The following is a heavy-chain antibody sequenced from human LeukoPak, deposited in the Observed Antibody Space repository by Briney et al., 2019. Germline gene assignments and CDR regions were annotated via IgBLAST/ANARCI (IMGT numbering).Heavy chain of an antibody. J-gene: IGHJ3*02. D-gene: IGHD2/OR15-2a*01. CDR1: GGSITNYY. CDR2: VYASGVT. Sequence: SETLSPTCTVSGGSITNYYWSWIRQPPGEGLEWIGYVYASGVTNSNPSLKSRVTISVDTSKNQFSLKLSSVTAADTAVYYCARHGKGVTYFYTFDIWGQGTVVAVSS. V-gene: IGHV4-59*08. CDR3: ARHGKGVTYFYTFDI.